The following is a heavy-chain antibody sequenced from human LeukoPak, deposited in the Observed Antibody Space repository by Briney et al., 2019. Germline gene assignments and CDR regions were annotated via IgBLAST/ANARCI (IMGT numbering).Heavy chain of an antibody. J-gene: IGHJ4*02. V-gene: IGHV3-53*01. CDR2: IYSGGTT. D-gene: IGHD3-9*01. Sequence: GGSLRLSCAASGFTVSSNYMSWVRQAPGKGLEWGSVIYSGGTTYYADSVKGRFTISRDNSKNTLYLQMNSLRAEDTAVYYCARPGYDILTGYSIPFDYWGQGTLVTVSS. CDR3: ARPGYDILTGYSIPFDY. CDR1: GFTVSSNY.